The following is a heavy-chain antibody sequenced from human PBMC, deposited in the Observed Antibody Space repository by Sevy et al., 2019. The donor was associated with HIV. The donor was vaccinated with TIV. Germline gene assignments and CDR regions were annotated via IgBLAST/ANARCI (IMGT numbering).Heavy chain of an antibody. CDR3: VKDPLISLGADLFDY. V-gene: IGHV3-30*02. Sequence: GGSLELSCATSGFTFNSHGMHWVRRAPGKGLEWVSFIKYDGGNKNYADSGKGRFTISRDNSKNTLYLQLSSLRTEDTALYYCVKDPLISLGADLFDYWGQGTLVTVSS. J-gene: IGHJ4*02. D-gene: IGHD7-27*01. CDR2: IKYDGGNK. CDR1: GFTFNSHG.